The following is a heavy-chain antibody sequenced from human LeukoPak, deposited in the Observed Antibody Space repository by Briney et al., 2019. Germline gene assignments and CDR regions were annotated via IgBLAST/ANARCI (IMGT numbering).Heavy chain of an antibody. D-gene: IGHD3-10*01. Sequence: ASVKVSCKASGYTFTSYAMNWVRQAPGQGLEWMGWINPNSGGTNYAQKFQGRVTMTRDTSISTAYMELSRLRSDDTAVYYCARGYYDSGSYYNYWGQGTLVTVSS. CDR2: INPNSGGT. CDR1: GYTFTSYA. V-gene: IGHV1-2*02. CDR3: ARGYYDSGSYYNY. J-gene: IGHJ4*02.